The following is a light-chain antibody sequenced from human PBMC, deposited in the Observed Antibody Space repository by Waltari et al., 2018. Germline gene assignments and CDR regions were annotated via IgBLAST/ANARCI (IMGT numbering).Light chain of an antibody. CDR2: DVN. Sequence: QSVLSQPASLSGSPGQSITLSCRGTSRDVGGYDYVSWYLQHPGQVPRLILYDVNNRPSGISSRFSGSKFGNLVSLTISDLQPDDEADYYCASYVVGGARVFGGGTKLTVL. J-gene: IGLJ3*02. CDR1: SRDVGGYDY. CDR3: ASYVVGGARV. V-gene: IGLV2-14*03.